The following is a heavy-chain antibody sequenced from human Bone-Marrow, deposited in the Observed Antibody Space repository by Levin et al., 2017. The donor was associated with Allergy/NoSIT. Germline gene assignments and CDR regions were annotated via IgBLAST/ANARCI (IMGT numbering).Heavy chain of an antibody. D-gene: IGHD3-10*01. CDR3: AKIDSDPDYGLHV. J-gene: IGHJ6*02. CDR1: GYYFISYW. Sequence: GEALKISCQGSGYYFISYWIAWVRQMPGKGLEWMGSVYPPDSDTTYSPSFLGQVTISVDKSLRTAYLQWSSLKPSDTAVYYCAKIDSDPDYGLHVWGQGTTVIVSS. V-gene: IGHV5-51*01. CDR2: VYPPDSDT.